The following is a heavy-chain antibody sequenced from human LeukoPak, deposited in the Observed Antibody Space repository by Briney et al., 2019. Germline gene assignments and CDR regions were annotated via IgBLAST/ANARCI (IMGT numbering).Heavy chain of an antibody. D-gene: IGHD6-19*01. V-gene: IGHV3-23*01. CDR2: ISSGGGST. Sequence: GGSLRLSCAASGFAFDTYVMNWVRQAPGKGLEWVSAISSGGGSTFYADSVRGRFTVSRDNSRNTLYLEMNSLRGEDTAVYYCAKGHGSGWHPFPHDDWGQGNLVTVSS. CDR1: GFAFDTYV. J-gene: IGHJ4*02. CDR3: AKGHGSGWHPFPHDD.